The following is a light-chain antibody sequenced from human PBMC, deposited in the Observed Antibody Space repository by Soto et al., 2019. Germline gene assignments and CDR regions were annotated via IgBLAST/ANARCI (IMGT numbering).Light chain of an antibody. CDR2: GAS. J-gene: IGKJ5*01. V-gene: IGKV3D-20*02. Sequence: EIVMTQSPVTLSLSPGERATLSCRASQSVSSSYLAWYQQKPGQAPRLLIYGASNRATGIPARFSGSGSGTDFTLTISSLEPEDFAVYYCQQRSNWRITFGQGTRLEIK. CDR3: QQRSNWRIT. CDR1: QSVSSSY.